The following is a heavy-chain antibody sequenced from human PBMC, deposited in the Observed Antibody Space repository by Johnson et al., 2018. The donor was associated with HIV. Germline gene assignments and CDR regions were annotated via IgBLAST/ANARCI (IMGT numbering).Heavy chain of an antibody. J-gene: IGHJ3*02. Sequence: MQLVESGGGVVQPGGSLRLSCAASGFTFSSYGMHWVRQAPGKGLEWVANIKQDGSAKYYVDSVKGRFTISRDNAKNSLYLQMNSLRAEDTALYYCAKSKTYYYDSSGYGDAFDIWGQGTMVTVSS. CDR1: GFTFSSYG. D-gene: IGHD3-22*01. CDR3: AKSKTYYYDSSGYGDAFDI. CDR2: IKQDGSAK. V-gene: IGHV3-7*03.